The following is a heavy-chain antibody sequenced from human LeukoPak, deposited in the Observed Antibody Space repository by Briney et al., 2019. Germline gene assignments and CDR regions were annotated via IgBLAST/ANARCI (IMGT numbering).Heavy chain of an antibody. V-gene: IGHV1-8*01. D-gene: IGHD3-3*01. CDR2: MNPNSGNT. Sequence: ASVKVSCKASGYTFTSYDISWVRQATGQGLEWMGRMNPNSGNTDYAQKFQGRVTMTRNTSISTAYMELSSLRSDDTAVYYCARDSARFLEWLFPPNFDYWGQGTLVTVSS. CDR3: ARDSARFLEWLFPPNFDY. CDR1: GYTFTSYD. J-gene: IGHJ4*02.